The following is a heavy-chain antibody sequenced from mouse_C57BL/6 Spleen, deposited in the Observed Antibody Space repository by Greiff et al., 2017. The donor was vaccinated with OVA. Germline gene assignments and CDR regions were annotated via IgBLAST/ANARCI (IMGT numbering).Heavy chain of an antibody. CDR1: GFSFTSYG. CDR3: ARHYYGRAYAMDD. D-gene: IGHD1-1*01. Sequence: QVQLKESGPGLVAPSQSLSITCTVSGFSFTSYGVHWVRQPPGKGLEWLVVIWSDGSTTYNSALKSRLSISKDNSKSQVFLKMNSLQTDDTAMYYCARHYYGRAYAMDDWGQGTSVTVSS. CDR2: IWSDGST. J-gene: IGHJ4*01. V-gene: IGHV2-6-1*01.